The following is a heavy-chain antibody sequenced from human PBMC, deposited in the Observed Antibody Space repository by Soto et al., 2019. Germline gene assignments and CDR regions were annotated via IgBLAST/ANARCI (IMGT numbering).Heavy chain of an antibody. CDR1: GFTFSTYS. Sequence: EVQLVESGGDLVQPGGSLILSCAASGFTFSTYSMNWVRQAPGKGLEWVAYVSRGSPTMHYADSVKGRFTISRDNAKNSQYLQMNSLKADDTAVYYCTRDPEALDYWGQGTLVTVSS. J-gene: IGHJ4*02. CDR2: VSRGSPTM. V-gene: IGHV3-48*01. CDR3: TRDPEALDY.